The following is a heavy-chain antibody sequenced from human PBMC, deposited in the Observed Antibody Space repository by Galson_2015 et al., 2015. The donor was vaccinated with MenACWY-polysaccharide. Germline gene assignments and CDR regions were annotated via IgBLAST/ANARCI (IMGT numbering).Heavy chain of an antibody. J-gene: IGHJ6*02. CDR1: GFTFSNYW. Sequence: SLRLSCAASGFTFSNYWMSWVRQAPGKGLEWVANIKQDGTEQYYVESVKGRFTISRDNAKNSLYLQMDSLRVEDTAVFYCVRSSGKMALWGQGTTVTVSS. CDR2: IKQDGTEQ. D-gene: IGHD1-14*01. V-gene: IGHV3-7*01. CDR3: VRSSGKMAL.